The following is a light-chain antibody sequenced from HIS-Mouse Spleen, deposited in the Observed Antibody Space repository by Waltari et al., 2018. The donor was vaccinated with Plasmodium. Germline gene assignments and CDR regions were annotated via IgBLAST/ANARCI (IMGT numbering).Light chain of an antibody. J-gene: IGKJ4*01. V-gene: IGKV3-11*01. Sequence: EILLTQSPATPSLSPGYRANLSCRASQSVSSDLAWYQQKPGQAPRLLLYDASNRATGIPARFSGSGSGTDFTLTISSLEPEDFAVYYCQQRSNWPPLTFGGGTKVEIK. CDR2: DAS. CDR1: QSVSSD. CDR3: QQRSNWPPLT.